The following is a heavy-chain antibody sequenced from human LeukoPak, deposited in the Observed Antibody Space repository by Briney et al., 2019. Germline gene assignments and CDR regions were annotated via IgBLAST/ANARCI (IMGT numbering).Heavy chain of an antibody. CDR2: INAANGNT. J-gene: IGHJ4*02. D-gene: IGHD6-25*01. CDR1: GYTFSSYP. Sequence: GASVKVSCKVSGYTFSSYPMHWVRQAPGQRLEWMGWINAANGNTEYSQKFQGRIIITRDTSASTAYLELSSLRSEDTAVYYCSTDSAGGFWGQGTLVTVS. V-gene: IGHV1-3*01. CDR3: STDSAGGF.